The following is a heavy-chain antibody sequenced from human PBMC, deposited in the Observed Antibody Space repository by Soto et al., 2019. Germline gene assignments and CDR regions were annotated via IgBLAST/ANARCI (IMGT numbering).Heavy chain of an antibody. CDR2: THHSGKS. CDR1: GDSISASY. D-gene: IGHD6-19*01. J-gene: IGHJ4*02. CDR3: AGVGGSGWNFDS. Sequence: SETLSLTCAVSGDSISASYWSWMRQPPGKGLQRIGSTHHSGKSNYSPSLRCRVTMSVDTSKIQFSLKLNSMTAADTAIYYCAGVGGSGWNFDSWGQGILVT. V-gene: IGHV4-59*01.